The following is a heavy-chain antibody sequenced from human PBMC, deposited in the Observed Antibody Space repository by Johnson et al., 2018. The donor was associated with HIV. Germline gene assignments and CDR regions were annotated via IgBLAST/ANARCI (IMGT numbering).Heavy chain of an antibody. V-gene: IGHV3-30*02. D-gene: IGHD3-3*01. CDR3: ARVNYDFWSGQGPFDI. Sequence: QVQLVESGGGLVRPGGSLRLSCAASGFTFRIYDTQWVRQAPGKGLEWLAYIRSDGVNKQYTDSARGRFGLTRDNSKNTLYLQMNSLRAEDTAVYYCARVNYDFWSGQGPFDIWGQGTMVTVSS. CDR2: IRSDGVNK. CDR1: GFTFRIYD. J-gene: IGHJ3*02.